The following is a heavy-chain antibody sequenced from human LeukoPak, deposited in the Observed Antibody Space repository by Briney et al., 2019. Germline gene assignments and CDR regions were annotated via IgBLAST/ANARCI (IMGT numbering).Heavy chain of an antibody. J-gene: IGHJ4*02. CDR3: ARSFTGDSEHVTSSYPDF. CDR1: SGSLSSSSYF. CDR2: VYYSGST. Sequence: KASETLSLTCTVSSGSLSSSSYFWGWIRQPPGKGLEWIGSVYYSGSTFYNPSLKSRVTISVDTSKNQFSLQLSSVTAADTAVYYCARSFTGDSEHVTSSYPDFRGQGILVTVSS. V-gene: IGHV4-39*01. D-gene: IGHD2-2*01.